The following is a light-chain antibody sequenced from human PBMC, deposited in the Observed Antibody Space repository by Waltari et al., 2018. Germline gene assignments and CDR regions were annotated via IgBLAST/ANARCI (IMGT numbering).Light chain of an antibody. CDR2: EVS. J-gene: IGLJ2*01. CDR1: SSDVGGYNY. CDR3: SSYTSSSTLVV. V-gene: IGLV2-14*01. Sequence: QSALTQPASVSGSPAQSITISCTGTSSDVGGYNYVSWYQQHPGKAPKLMIYEVSTRPSGVSNRFSGSKSGNTASLTISGLQAEDEADYYCSSYTSSSTLVVFGGGTKLTVL.